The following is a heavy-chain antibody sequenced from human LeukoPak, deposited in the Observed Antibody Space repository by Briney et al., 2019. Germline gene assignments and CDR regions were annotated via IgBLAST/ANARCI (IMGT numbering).Heavy chain of an antibody. CDR3: AREGHPRRQLEASWFDP. V-gene: IGHV1-2*02. Sequence: ASVKVSCKASGYTFTGYYMHWVRQAPGQGLEWMGWINPNSGGTNYAQKFQGRVTMTRDTSISTAYMELSRLRSDDTAVYYCAREGHPRRQLEASWFDPWGQGTLVTVSS. D-gene: IGHD6-6*01. J-gene: IGHJ5*02. CDR1: GYTFTGYY. CDR2: INPNSGGT.